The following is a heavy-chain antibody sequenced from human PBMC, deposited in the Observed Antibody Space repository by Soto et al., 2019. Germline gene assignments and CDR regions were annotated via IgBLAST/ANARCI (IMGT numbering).Heavy chain of an antibody. CDR2: IYYSGST. CDR3: ARWRHDYGDQLDAFDI. Sequence: SETLSLTCTVSGGSISSYYWSWIRQPPGKGLEWIGYIYYSGSTNYNPSLKSRVTISVDTSKNQFSLKLSSVTAADTAVYYCARWRHDYGDQLDAFDIWGQGTMVTVSS. V-gene: IGHV4-59*01. J-gene: IGHJ3*02. CDR1: GGSISSYY. D-gene: IGHD4-17*01.